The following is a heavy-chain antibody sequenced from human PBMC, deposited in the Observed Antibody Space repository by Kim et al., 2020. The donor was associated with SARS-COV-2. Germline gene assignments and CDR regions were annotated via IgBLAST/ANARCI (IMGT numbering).Heavy chain of an antibody. V-gene: IGHV4-4*02. CDR3: ARDPKTSGSPFDY. J-gene: IGHJ4*02. Sequence: YNPSLKSRVTISVDKSKNQFSLKLSSVTAADTAVYYCARDPKTSGSPFDYWGQGTLVTVSS. D-gene: IGHD3-10*01.